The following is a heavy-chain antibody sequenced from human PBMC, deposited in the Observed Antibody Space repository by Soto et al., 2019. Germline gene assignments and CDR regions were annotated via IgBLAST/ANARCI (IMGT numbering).Heavy chain of an antibody. Sequence: EVQLLESGGGLVQPGGSLRLSCAASGFTFSSYAMSWVRQAPGKGLEWVSAISGSGGTTYYADPVKGRFTISRDNSKNTLYLQMNSLRAEDTAVYYCAKVAIFGVAPNHYFDYLGQGTLVTVSS. J-gene: IGHJ4*02. CDR1: GFTFSSYA. D-gene: IGHD3-3*02. V-gene: IGHV3-23*01. CDR2: ISGSGGTT. CDR3: AKVAIFGVAPNHYFDY.